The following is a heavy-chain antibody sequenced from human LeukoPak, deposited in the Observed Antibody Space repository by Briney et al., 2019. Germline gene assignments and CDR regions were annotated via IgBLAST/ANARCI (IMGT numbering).Heavy chain of an antibody. V-gene: IGHV3-48*01. Sequence: GGSLRLSCAASGFTFSSYSMNWVRQAPGKGLEWVSYISSSSSTIYYADSVKGRFTTSRDNAKNSLYLQMNSLRAEDTAVYYCARGLAVAAFDIWGQGTMVTVSS. CDR2: ISSSSSTI. CDR1: GFTFSSYS. CDR3: ARGLAVAAFDI. D-gene: IGHD6-19*01. J-gene: IGHJ3*02.